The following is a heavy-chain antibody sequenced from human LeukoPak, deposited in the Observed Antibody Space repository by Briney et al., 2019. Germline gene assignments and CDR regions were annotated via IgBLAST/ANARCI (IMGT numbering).Heavy chain of an antibody. CDR1: GFTFSSYW. D-gene: IGHD4-11*01. CDR2: IKQDGSEK. CDR3: ARARKTKQTNSNYGY. J-gene: IGHJ4*02. Sequence: GGSLRLSCAASGFTFSSYWMSWVRQAPGKGLEWVANIKQDGSEKYYVDSVKGRFTISRDNAKNSLYLQMNSLRAEDTAVYYCARARKTKQTNSNYGYWGQGTLVTVSS. V-gene: IGHV3-7*01.